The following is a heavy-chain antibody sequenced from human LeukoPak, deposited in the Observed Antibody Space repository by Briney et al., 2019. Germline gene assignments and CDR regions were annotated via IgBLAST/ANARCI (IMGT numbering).Heavy chain of an antibody. CDR2: MDASGGTT. Sequence: GESLRLSCAASGFTFSRYVMYWVRQAPGKGLEGVSSMDASGGTTYYADSVKGRFTTSRDSSKNTFYLQINNLRAEGTAVHFWAEGSGCGRSGSFAPWGEGTLLTVSS. CDR3: AEGSGCGRSGSFAP. V-gene: IGHV3-23*01. J-gene: IGHJ5*02. CDR1: GFTFSRYV. D-gene: IGHD2-15*01.